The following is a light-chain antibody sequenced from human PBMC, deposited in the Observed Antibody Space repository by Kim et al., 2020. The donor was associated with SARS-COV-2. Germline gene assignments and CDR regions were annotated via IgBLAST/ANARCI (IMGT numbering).Light chain of an antibody. J-gene: IGKJ2*03. V-gene: IGKV1-5*01. Sequence: DIQMTQSPSTLYASVGDRVTITCRASQSISSWLAWYQRRPGRAPRLLIYDASNLESGVPLRFSGSGSGTEFTLTISSLHLEDLATYYCQQYDSYSYGFGQGTKVDIK. CDR1: QSISSW. CDR2: DAS. CDR3: QQYDSYSYG.